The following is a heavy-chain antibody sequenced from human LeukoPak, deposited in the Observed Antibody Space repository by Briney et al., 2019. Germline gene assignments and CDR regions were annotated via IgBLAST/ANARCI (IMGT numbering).Heavy chain of an antibody. Sequence: GGSLRLSCAASGFTLSRYWMSWVRQAPGKGLEWVASINQDESSIFYVDSVKGRFTISRDNAKDSLFLQMNSLRVEDTAFYYCARETPYSSSWTDLDFWGQGTLVTVSS. D-gene: IGHD6-13*01. CDR1: GFTLSRYW. V-gene: IGHV3-7*01. CDR2: INQDESSI. CDR3: ARETPYSSSWTDLDF. J-gene: IGHJ4*02.